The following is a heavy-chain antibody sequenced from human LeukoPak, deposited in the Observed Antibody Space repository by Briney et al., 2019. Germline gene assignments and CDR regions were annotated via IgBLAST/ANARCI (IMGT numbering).Heavy chain of an antibody. CDR2: VNAESTDI. J-gene: IGHJ4*01. D-gene: IGHD2-15*01. V-gene: IGHV3-21*05. CDR3: ARDTYEPLHICC. CDR1: GFSFSRYA. Sequence: GGSLRLSCAASGFSFSRYAMNWVRQAPGKGLEWVAYVNAESTDILYADSVRGRFTISRDNAKNSLYMQMNSLRAEDRGVYWCARDTYEPLHICCWGNVTLVTVAS.